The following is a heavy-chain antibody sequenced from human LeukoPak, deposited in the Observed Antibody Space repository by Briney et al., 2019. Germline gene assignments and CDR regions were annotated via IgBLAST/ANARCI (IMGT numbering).Heavy chain of an antibody. V-gene: IGHV1-2*02. J-gene: IGHJ4*02. CDR2: INPNTGDT. D-gene: IGHD3-10*01. CDR3: ARRFGLGSYYNGVDS. CDR1: GYTFTDYH. Sequence: GASVKVSCKASGYTFTDYHLHWVRQAPGQGLEWMGWINPNTGDTHYGQKFQGRVTMTRDTSISTAYMELSRLTSDETAVFYCARRFGLGSYYNGVDSWGQGTLVTVSS.